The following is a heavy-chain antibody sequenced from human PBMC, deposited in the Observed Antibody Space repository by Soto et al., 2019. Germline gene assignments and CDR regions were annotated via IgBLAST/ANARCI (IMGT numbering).Heavy chain of an antibody. CDR2: IYYSGNT. Sequence: TCTVSGGSISSSSYYWCWIRQSPGKGLEWIGNIYYSGNTYYNPSLKSRVTISIDTSKNQFSLKLSSVTAADTAVYYCSSVNYYYYGMDVWGQGTTVTVSS. CDR1: GGSISSSSYY. CDR3: SSVNYYYYGMDV. V-gene: IGHV4-39*01. J-gene: IGHJ6*02.